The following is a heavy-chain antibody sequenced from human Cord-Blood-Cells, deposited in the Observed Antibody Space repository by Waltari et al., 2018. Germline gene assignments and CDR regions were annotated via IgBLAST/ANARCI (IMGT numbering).Heavy chain of an antibody. Sequence: QITLKESGPTLVKPTQTLTLTCTFSGFSLSTSGVGVGWIRQPPGKALEWLALIYWDDDKRYSPSLKSRLTITKDTSKNQVVLTMTNMDPVDTATYYCVHHSGSYLSLDYWGQGTLVTVSS. CDR2: IYWDDDK. CDR1: GFSLSTSGVG. J-gene: IGHJ4*02. D-gene: IGHD1-26*01. CDR3: VHHSGSYLSLDY. V-gene: IGHV2-5*02.